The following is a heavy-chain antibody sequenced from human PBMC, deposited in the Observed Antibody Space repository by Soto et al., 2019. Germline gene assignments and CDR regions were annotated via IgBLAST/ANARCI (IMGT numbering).Heavy chain of an antibody. CDR1: GGTFSSYA. CDR3: ARARLSSTRYYYYGMDV. J-gene: IGHJ6*02. V-gene: IGHV1-69*13. CDR2: IIPIFGTA. Sequence: SVKVSCKASGGTFSSYAISWVRQAPGQGLEWMGGIIPIFGTANYAQKFQGRVTITADESTSTAHMELSSLRSEDTAVYYCARARLSSTRYYYYGMDVWGQGTTVTVSS. D-gene: IGHD6-13*01.